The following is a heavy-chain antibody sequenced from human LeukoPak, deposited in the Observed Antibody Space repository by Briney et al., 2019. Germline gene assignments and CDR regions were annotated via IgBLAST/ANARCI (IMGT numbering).Heavy chain of an antibody. CDR2: IYYSGST. J-gene: IGHJ6*02. CDR1: GGSISSYY. D-gene: IGHD3-10*01. Sequence: SETLSLTRTVSGGSISSYYWSWIRQPPGKELEWVGYIYYSGSTNYNPSLKSRVTISVDTSKNQFSLKLSSVTAADAAVYYCATDRGLPSHYYYYYGMDVWGQGTTVTVSS. V-gene: IGHV4-59*01. CDR3: ATDRGLPSHYYYYYGMDV.